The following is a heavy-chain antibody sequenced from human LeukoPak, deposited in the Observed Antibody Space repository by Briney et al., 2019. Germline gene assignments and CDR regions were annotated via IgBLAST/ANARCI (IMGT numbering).Heavy chain of an antibody. V-gene: IGHV4-59*01. CDR3: AKAGYSTDRVYFQH. CDR2: IYYSGST. J-gene: IGHJ1*01. CDR1: GGSISSYY. Sequence: QASETLSLTCTVSGGSISSYYWSWIRQPPGKGLEWIGYIYYSGSTNYNPSLKSRVTISVDTSKKQFSLKLSSVTAADTAVYYCAKAGYSTDRVYFQHWGQGTLVTVSS. D-gene: IGHD6-13*01.